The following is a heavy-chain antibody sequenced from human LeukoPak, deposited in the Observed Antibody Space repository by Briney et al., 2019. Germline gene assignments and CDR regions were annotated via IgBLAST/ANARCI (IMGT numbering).Heavy chain of an antibody. CDR3: VRVAYTSDWHFDY. Sequence: PGGSPRLSRAASGFTFSDHYMGWGRQAPGKGVEWGCRSRNRAKSYTTDYAASVRGRFTISRDDSQNSLYLQMRSLKTEDTAVYHCVRVAYTSDWHFDYWGQGTLVTVSS. D-gene: IGHD6-19*01. J-gene: IGHJ4*02. V-gene: IGHV3-72*01. CDR2: SRNRAKSYTT. CDR1: GFTFSDHY.